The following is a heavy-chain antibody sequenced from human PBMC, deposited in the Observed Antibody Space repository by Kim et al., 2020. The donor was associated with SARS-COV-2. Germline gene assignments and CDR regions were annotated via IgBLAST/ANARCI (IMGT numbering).Heavy chain of an antibody. Sequence: GGSLRLSCAASGSTFSYAWMTWVRQAPGKGLEWVGRIKSIVDGGATDYAEPVKGRFIISRDDSKKMVYLQLNSLKTEDTAVYYCATDRLMVYAAKWGQGTLVTVSS. V-gene: IGHV3-15*01. CDR1: GSTFSYAW. J-gene: IGHJ4*02. D-gene: IGHD2-8*01. CDR3: ATDRLMVYAAK. CDR2: IKSIVDGGAT.